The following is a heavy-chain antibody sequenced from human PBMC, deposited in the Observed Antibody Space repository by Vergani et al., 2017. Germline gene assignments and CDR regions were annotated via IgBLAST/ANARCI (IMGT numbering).Heavy chain of an antibody. CDR3: ARIRRRGRSGYDIFDF. J-gene: IGHJ4*02. V-gene: IGHV2-70*01. CDR1: GFSILTSEMC. Sequence: QVTLRESGPALVKPTQTLTLTCTFSGFSILTSEMCVSWIRQPPGKALEWLALIDWNDNKYFNTSLKTRLTISKDASKNQVVLTMTNMDPVDXATYYCARIRRRGRSGYDIFDFWGQGILVTVAS. D-gene: IGHD5-12*01. CDR2: IDWNDNK.